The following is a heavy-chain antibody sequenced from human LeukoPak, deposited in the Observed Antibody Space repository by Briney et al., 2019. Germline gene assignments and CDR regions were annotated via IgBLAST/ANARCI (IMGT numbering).Heavy chain of an antibody. D-gene: IGHD6-6*01. CDR2: ISSSGSTI. CDR1: GFTFSSYE. Sequence: PGGSLRLSCAASGFTFSSYEMNWVRQAPGKGLEWVSYISSSGSTIYYADSVKGRFTISRDNAKNSLYLQMNSLRAEDTAVYYCARDEGYSSSFDYWGQGTLVTVSS. V-gene: IGHV3-48*03. CDR3: ARDEGYSSSFDY. J-gene: IGHJ4*02.